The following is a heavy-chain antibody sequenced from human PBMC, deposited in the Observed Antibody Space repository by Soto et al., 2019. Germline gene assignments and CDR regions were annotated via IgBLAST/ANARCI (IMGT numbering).Heavy chain of an antibody. V-gene: IGHV4-31*03. CDR1: GGSISSGGYY. Sequence: QVQLQESGPGLVKPSQTLSLTCTVSGGSISSGGYYWSWIRQHPGKGLEWIGYIYYSGSTYHNTSVKSRVTISVDTSKNQFSLKLSSVTAADTAVYYCASLNPSGSTHWGQGTLVTVSS. CDR2: IYYSGST. D-gene: IGHD3-10*01. J-gene: IGHJ4*02. CDR3: ASLNPSGSTH.